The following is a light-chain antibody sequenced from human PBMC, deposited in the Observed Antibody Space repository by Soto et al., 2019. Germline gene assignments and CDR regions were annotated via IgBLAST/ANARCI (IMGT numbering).Light chain of an antibody. CDR3: QQYGSSPPLT. CDR1: QSVSSSY. J-gene: IGKJ5*01. Sequence: IVFTQAPVTLAFSRWERSTLSFRAIQSVSSSYLAWYQQKPGQAPRLLIYGAYSRATGIQDRFSGSGSGTDFTLTISRLEPEDFAVYYCQQYGSSPPLTFGQGTRLEIK. CDR2: GAY. V-gene: IGKV3-20*01.